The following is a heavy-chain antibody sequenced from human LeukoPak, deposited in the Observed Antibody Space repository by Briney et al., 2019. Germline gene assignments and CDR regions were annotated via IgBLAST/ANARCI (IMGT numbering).Heavy chain of an antibody. Sequence: GGSLRPSCAASGFTFSSYGMHWVRQAPGKGLEWVAVISYDGSNKYYADSVKGRFTISRDNSKNTLYLQMNSLRAEDTAVYYCAKDEYCSSTSCYGSWDTMVRGEYWGQGTLVTVSS. D-gene: IGHD2-2*01. CDR3: AKDEYCSSTSCYGSWDTMVRGEY. CDR2: ISYDGSNK. CDR1: GFTFSSYG. J-gene: IGHJ4*02. V-gene: IGHV3-30*18.